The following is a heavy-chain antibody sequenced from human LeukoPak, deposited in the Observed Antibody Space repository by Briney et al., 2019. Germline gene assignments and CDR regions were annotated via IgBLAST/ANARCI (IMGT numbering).Heavy chain of an antibody. CDR1: GFTFSSYA. CDR3: AREANYYDSKGVDY. D-gene: IGHD3-22*01. J-gene: IGHJ4*02. V-gene: IGHV3-30*09. CDR2: ISYDGSNK. Sequence: GGSLRLSCAASGFTFSSYAMHWVRQAPGKGLEWVAVISYDGSNKYYADSVKGRFAISRDNSKNTLYLQMNSLRAEDTAVYYCAREANYYDSKGVDYWGQGTLVTVSS.